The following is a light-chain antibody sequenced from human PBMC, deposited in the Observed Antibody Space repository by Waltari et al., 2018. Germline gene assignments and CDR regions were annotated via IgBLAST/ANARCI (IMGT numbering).Light chain of an antibody. J-gene: IGLJ3*02. V-gene: IGLV8-61*01. CDR1: SGSLSTPSY. CDR2: KGS. Sequence: QTVVTQEPSLSVSPGGRVTLTCALSSGSLSTPSYVLGYQQAPGRQPRALVNKGSTRPSGGPDRFAGSIIGNKAALTITGAQADDESDYYCLIYMGSGIWVFGGGTKLTVL. CDR3: LIYMGSGIWV.